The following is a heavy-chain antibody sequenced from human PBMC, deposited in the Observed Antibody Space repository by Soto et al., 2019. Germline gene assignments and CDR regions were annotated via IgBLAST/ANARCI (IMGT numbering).Heavy chain of an antibody. Sequence: SVKVSCKASGGTFSSYAISWVRQAPGQGLEWMGGIIPIFGTANYAQKFQGRVTITADKSTSTAYMELSSLRSEDTAVYYCASTYCSGGSCYLCWGQGTLVTASS. CDR3: ASTYCSGGSCYLC. V-gene: IGHV1-69*06. CDR2: IIPIFGTA. D-gene: IGHD2-15*01. CDR1: GGTFSSYA. J-gene: IGHJ4*02.